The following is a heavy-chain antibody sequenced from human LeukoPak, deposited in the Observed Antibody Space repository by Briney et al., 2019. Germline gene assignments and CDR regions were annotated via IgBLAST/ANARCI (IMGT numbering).Heavy chain of an antibody. CDR3: ARGRPHGNDY. Sequence: GGSLRLSCAASGYTFSSYWMNWVRQAPGKGLMWVSRIASDGSSTTYADSVKGRFSISRDNAKNTLYLQMNSLRVEDTAVYYCARGRPHGNDYWGQGTLVTVSS. CDR2: IASDGSST. D-gene: IGHD4-23*01. J-gene: IGHJ4*02. CDR1: GYTFSSYW. V-gene: IGHV3-74*01.